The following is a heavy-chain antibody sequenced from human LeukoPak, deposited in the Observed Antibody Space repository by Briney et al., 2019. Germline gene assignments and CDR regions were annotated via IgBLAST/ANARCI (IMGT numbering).Heavy chain of an antibody. D-gene: IGHD5-12*01. CDR3: TREGYSGYGFQAFDI. CDR2: IRSKAYGGTT. V-gene: IGHV3-49*04. J-gene: IGHJ3*02. Sequence: PGGSLRHSRTGSRFTLGEYAMSWVRPAPGKGVEWVGFIRSKAYGGTTEYAACVEGRFTISRDDSKSIAYLQMNSLKTEDTAVYYCTREGYSGYGFQAFDIWGQGTMVTVSS. CDR1: RFTLGEYA.